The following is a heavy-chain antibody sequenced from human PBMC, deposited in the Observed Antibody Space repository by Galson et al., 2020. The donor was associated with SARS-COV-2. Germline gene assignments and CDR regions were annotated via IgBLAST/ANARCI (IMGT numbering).Heavy chain of an antibody. J-gene: IGHJ4*02. CDR2: IWNDGSNE. CDR1: GFAFSSYG. V-gene: IGHV3-33*06. CDR3: AKPGYYYGSWSYRLEY. D-gene: IGHD3-10*01. Sequence: GESLKISCAASGFAFSSYGMHWVRQAPGKGLEWVAVIWNDGSNENYADSVRGRFTITRDNSKNTLYLQMNSLRAEDTAMYYCAKPGYYYGSWSYRLEYWGQGTLVTVSS.